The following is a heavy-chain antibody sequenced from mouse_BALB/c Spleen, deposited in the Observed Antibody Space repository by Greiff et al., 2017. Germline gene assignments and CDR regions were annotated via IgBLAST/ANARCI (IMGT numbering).Heavy chain of an antibody. J-gene: IGHJ4*01. Sequence: QVQLQQPGAELVKPGASVKLSCKASGYTFTSYWMHWVKQRPGQGLEWIGEIDPSDSYTNYNQKFKGKATLTVDKSSSTAYMQLSSLTSEDSAVYYCARSDLLYAMDYWGQGTSVTVSS. V-gene: IGHV1-69*02. CDR3: ARSDLLYAMDY. CDR2: IDPSDSYT. CDR1: GYTFTSYW.